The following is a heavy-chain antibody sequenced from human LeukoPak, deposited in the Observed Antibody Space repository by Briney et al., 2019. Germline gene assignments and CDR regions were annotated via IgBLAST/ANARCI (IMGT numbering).Heavy chain of an antibody. J-gene: IGHJ4*02. CDR1: GFTFGCYA. CDR3: AKEVEVRAYYFDY. Sequence: GGSLGLCCGASGFTFGCYAMSGVPQAPGKGLEWVSAISGSGGSTYYADSVKGRFTISRDNSKNTLYLQMNSLRAEDTAVYYCAKEVEVRAYYFDYWGQGTLVTVSS. V-gene: IGHV3-23*01. CDR2: ISGSGGST.